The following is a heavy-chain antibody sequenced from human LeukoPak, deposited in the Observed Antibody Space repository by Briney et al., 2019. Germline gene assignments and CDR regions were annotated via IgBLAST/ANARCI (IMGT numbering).Heavy chain of an antibody. D-gene: IGHD3-16*01. CDR3: AKRLGVYYYHMDV. J-gene: IGHJ6*03. CDR2: ISSSGSTI. Sequence: GGSLRLSCAASGFTFSDYYMSWIRQAPGKGLEWVSYISSSGSTIYYADSVKGRFTISRDNAKNSLYLQMNSLRAEDTAVYYCAKRLGVYYYHMDVWGKGTTVTVSS. V-gene: IGHV3-11*01. CDR1: GFTFSDYY.